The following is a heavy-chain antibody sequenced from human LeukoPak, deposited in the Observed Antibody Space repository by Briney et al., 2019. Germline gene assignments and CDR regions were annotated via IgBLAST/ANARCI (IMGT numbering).Heavy chain of an antibody. CDR1: GYTFTSYV. CDR2: MNPNSGNT. CDR3: ARARLRGVISSYWFDP. D-gene: IGHD3-10*01. J-gene: IGHJ5*02. V-gene: IGHV1-8*01. Sequence: ASVKVCCKASGYTFTSYVINWVREATGQGREWMGWMNPNSGNTGYAQKFQGRVTMTRTTSISTAYMELSSLRSEDTAVYYCARARLRGVISSYWFDPWGQGTLVTVSS.